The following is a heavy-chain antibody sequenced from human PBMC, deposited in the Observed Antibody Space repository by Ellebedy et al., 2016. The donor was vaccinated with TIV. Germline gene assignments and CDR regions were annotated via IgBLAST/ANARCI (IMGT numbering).Heavy chain of an antibody. J-gene: IGHJ4*02. CDR2: ISYDGSNK. CDR3: ARIHIAARTGDFDY. Sequence: GESLKISCAASGFTFSSYAMHWVRQAPGKGLEWVAVISYDGSNKYYADSVKGRFTISRDNSKNTLYLQMNSLRAEDTAVYYCARIHIAARTGDFDYWGQGTLVTVSS. V-gene: IGHV3-30-3*01. CDR1: GFTFSSYA. D-gene: IGHD6-6*01.